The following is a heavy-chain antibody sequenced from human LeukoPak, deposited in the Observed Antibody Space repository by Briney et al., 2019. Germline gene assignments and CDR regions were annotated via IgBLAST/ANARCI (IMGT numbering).Heavy chain of an antibody. CDR2: IRYDGSNK. J-gene: IGHJ4*02. CDR1: GFTFSSYG. V-gene: IGHV3-30*02. Sequence: GGSLRLSCAASGFTFSSYGMHWVRQAPGKGLEWVAFIRYDGSNKYYADSVKGRFTISRDNSKNTLYLQMNSLRAEDTAVYYCARAPGLGRAPFDYWGQGTLVTVSS. D-gene: IGHD5-12*01. CDR3: ARAPGLGRAPFDY.